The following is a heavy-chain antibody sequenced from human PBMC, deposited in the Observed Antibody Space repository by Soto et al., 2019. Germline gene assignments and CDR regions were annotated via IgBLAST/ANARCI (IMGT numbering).Heavy chain of an antibody. J-gene: IGHJ4*02. CDR2: IGGSSDST. V-gene: IGHV3-23*01. CDR1: GFTFRSYA. CDR3: AKRDSTGYYYFNY. Sequence: PGGSLRLSCAASGFTFRSYAMSWVRQPPGKGLEWVSGIGGSSDSTFYAHSVKGRFTISGDNSKDTLYLQMNSLRAEDTAVYYCAKRDSTGYYYFNYWGQGTLVTVSS. D-gene: IGHD3-22*01.